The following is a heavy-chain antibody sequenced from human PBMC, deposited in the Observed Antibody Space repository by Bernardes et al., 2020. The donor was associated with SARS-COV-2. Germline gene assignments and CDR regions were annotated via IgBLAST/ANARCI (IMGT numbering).Heavy chain of an antibody. CDR2: FDPEDGET. J-gene: IGHJ2*01. CDR1: GYTLTELS. D-gene: IGHD3-22*01. CDR3: ATSNAIPGPVVIPYWYFDL. Sequence: ASVKVSCKVSGYTLTELSMHWVRQAPGKGLEWMGGFDPEDGETIYAQKFQGRVTMTEDTSTDTAYMELSSLRSEDTAVYYCATSNAIPGPVVIPYWYFDLWGRGTLVTVSS. V-gene: IGHV1-24*01.